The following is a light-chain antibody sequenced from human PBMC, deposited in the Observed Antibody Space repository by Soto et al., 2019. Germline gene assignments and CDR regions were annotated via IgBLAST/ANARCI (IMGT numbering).Light chain of an antibody. CDR1: QTVLYSSNNKNY. CDR2: WAS. CDR3: QQYYSALMYT. Sequence: IVMTQSPDSLSVSLVERATINCKSSQTVLYSSNNKNYLAWYQQKPGQPPKLLIYWASTRESGVPDRFSGSGSGTDFTLTISSLQAEDVAVYYCQQYYSALMYTFGQGTRLEIK. J-gene: IGKJ5*01. V-gene: IGKV4-1*01.